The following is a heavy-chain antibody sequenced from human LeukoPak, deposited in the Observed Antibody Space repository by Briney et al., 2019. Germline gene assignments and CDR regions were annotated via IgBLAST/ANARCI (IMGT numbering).Heavy chain of an antibody. J-gene: IGHJ5*02. CDR1: GLTYSDYY. CDR2: ISSSGSTI. Sequence: GGSLRLSCAASGLTYSDYYMSWIRQAPGKGLEWVSYISSSGSTIYYADSVKGRFTISRDNAKNSLYLQMNSLRAEDTAVYYCARGVGVTYYYDSSGQTWGQGTLVTVSS. D-gene: IGHD3-22*01. V-gene: IGHV3-11*01. CDR3: ARGVGVTYYYDSSGQT.